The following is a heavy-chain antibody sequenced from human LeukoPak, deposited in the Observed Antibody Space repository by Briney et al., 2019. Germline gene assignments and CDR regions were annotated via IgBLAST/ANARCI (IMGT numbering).Heavy chain of an antibody. J-gene: IGHJ4*02. CDR3: ARDLGVAALDN. CDR2: INTDGSTT. D-gene: IGHD6-19*01. CDR1: GFTFSSYW. Sequence: GGSLRLSCAPSGFTFSSYWMHWVRHAPGKGLVWVSRINTDGSTTSYADSVKGRFTISRDNAKNTLYLQMNSLRAEETAVYYCARDLGVAALDNWGQGTLVTVSS. V-gene: IGHV3-74*01.